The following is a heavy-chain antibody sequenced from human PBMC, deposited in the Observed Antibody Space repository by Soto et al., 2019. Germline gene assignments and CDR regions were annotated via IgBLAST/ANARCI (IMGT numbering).Heavy chain of an antibody. Sequence: ASVKVSCKASGYTFTTSSMHWVRQAPGQRFEWMGWIDAGDGYTKYSQRFQDRVTITRDTSASTVYMELSSLTSEDTAVYYCTGGPPNWGFDSWGQGTPVTVSS. CDR2: IDAGDGYT. CDR1: GYTFTTSS. J-gene: IGHJ5*01. V-gene: IGHV1-3*01. D-gene: IGHD7-27*01. CDR3: TGGPPNWGFDS.